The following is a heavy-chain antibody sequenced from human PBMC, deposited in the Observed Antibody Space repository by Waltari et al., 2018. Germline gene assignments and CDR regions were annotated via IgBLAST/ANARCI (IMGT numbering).Heavy chain of an antibody. J-gene: IGHJ6*02. CDR2: IIPIFGTA. CDR3: ARVGEQQLEYYYYGMDV. Sequence: QVQLVQSGAEGKKPGSSVKVSCTASGGTCSSYAISSVRQAPGQGLEWMGGIIPIFGTANYAQKFQGRVTITTDESTSTAYMELSSLRSEDTAVYYCARVGEQQLEYYYYGMDVWGQGTTVTVSS. V-gene: IGHV1-69*05. D-gene: IGHD6-13*01. CDR1: GGTCSSYA.